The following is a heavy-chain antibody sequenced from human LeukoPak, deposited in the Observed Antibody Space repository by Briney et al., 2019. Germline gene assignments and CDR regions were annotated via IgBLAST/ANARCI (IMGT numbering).Heavy chain of an antibody. CDR1: GGSFSGYY. J-gene: IGHJ4*02. Sequence: PSETLSLTCAVYGGSFSGYYWSWIRQPPGKGLEWIGYIYYSGSTNYNPSLKSRVTISVDTSKNQFSLKLSSVTAADTAVYYCARLFGEFGTDYWGQGTLVTVSS. D-gene: IGHD3-10*01. CDR2: IYYSGST. CDR3: ARLFGEFGTDY. V-gene: IGHV4-59*08.